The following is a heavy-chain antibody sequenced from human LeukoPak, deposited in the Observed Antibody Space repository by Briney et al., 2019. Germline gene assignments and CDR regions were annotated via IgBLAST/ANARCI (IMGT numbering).Heavy chain of an antibody. D-gene: IGHD2-2*01. V-gene: IGHV3-23*01. CDR2: ISSGADYT. CDR1: GFTFSTYA. CDR3: AREPNNVVTPAGFDY. J-gene: IGHJ4*02. Sequence: PGGSLRISCAASGFTFSTYAMTWVRQAPGKGLEWVSTISSGADYTYYADSVKGRLTISRDNSKSTLYLQMNSLRAEDTAVYYCAREPNNVVTPAGFDYWGQGTLVTVSS.